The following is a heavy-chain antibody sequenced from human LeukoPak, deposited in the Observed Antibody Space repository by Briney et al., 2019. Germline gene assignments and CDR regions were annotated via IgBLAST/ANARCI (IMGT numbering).Heavy chain of an antibody. Sequence: GGSLRLSCAASGFTFSSYAMSWVRQAPGKGLEWVSAISGSAVSTYYGDSVKGRFTVSRDKSKNTLYLQMNSLRAEDTAVYYCARDLNYDYVWGSYRFSVDWGQGTLVTVSS. CDR3: ARDLNYDYVWGSYRFSVD. CDR1: GFTFSSYA. CDR2: ISGSAVST. J-gene: IGHJ4*02. D-gene: IGHD3-16*02. V-gene: IGHV3-23*01.